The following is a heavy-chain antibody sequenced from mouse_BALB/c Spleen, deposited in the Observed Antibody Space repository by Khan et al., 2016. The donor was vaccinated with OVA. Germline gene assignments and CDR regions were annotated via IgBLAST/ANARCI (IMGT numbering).Heavy chain of an antibody. Sequence: QVQLKQSGPGLVAPSQSLSITCTVSGFSLTSYCVHWVRQPPGKGLEWLVVLWSDGKTTYNSTLKSRLSISKDNSKSHVFLKMNSLQTDDTAMYYCARNTHMMTTVMDYWGQGTSVTVSS. CDR1: GFSLTSYC. D-gene: IGHD2-4*01. CDR2: LWSDGKT. J-gene: IGHJ4*01. CDR3: ARNTHMMTTVMDY. V-gene: IGHV2-6*02.